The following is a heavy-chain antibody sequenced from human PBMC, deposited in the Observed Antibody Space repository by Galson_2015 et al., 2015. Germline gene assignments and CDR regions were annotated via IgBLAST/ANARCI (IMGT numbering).Heavy chain of an antibody. J-gene: IGHJ6*03. CDR2: IKSKTDGGTT. CDR1: GFTFSNAW. D-gene: IGHD3-3*01. CDR3: ARDGGATYYDFWSGYSYYYYYMDV. V-gene: IGHV3-15*01. Sequence: SLRLSCAASGFTFSNAWMSWVRQAPGKGLEWVGRIKSKTDGGTTDYAAPVKGRFTISRDDSKNTLYLQMNSLRAEDTAVYYCARDGGATYYDFWSGYSYYYYYMDVWGKGTTVTVSS.